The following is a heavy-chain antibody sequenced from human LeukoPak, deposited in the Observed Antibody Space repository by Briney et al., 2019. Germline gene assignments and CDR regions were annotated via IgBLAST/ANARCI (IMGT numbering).Heavy chain of an antibody. J-gene: IGHJ4*02. D-gene: IGHD3-22*01. CDR2: LYHSGST. Sequence: PSETLSLTCAVSGYSITSTYWWGCIRQPPRRGLERIGSLYHSGSTSYSPSLKSRVTISVDTSKNQFSLRLSSVTAADTAVYYCARVGGDDSTGHYSVDYWGQGTLVTVSS. V-gene: IGHV4-38-2*01. CDR1: GYSITSTYW. CDR3: ARVGGDDSTGHYSVDY.